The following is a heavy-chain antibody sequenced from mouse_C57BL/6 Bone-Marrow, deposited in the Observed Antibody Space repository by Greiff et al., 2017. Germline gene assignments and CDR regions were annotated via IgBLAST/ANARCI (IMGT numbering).Heavy chain of an antibody. CDR3: ARHDPWFAY. V-gene: IGHV5-6*01. D-gene: IGHD2-2*01. Sequence: EVMLVESGGDLVKPGGSLKLSCAASGFTFSSYGMSWVRQTPDKRLEWVATISSGGSYTYYPDSVKGRFTISRDNAKNTLYLQMSSLKSEDTAMYYCARHDPWFAYWGQGTTLTVSS. CDR2: ISSGGSYT. J-gene: IGHJ2*01. CDR1: GFTFSSYG.